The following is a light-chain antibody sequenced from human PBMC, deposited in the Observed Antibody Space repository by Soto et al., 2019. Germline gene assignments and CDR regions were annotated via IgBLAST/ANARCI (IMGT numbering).Light chain of an antibody. Sequence: QSVLTQPASVSGSPGQSITISCTGTSSDVGGYNYVSWYQQHPGKAPKLMIYDVSNRPSGVSNRFSGSKSGNTASLTISGLQAEDEADYYCSSYTSSSTSVVFGTGTKVTVL. V-gene: IGLV2-14*01. CDR2: DVS. CDR3: SSYTSSSTSVV. J-gene: IGLJ1*01. CDR1: SSDVGGYNY.